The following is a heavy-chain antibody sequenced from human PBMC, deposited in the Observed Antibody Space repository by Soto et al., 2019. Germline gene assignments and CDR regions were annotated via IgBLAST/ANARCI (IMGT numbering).Heavy chain of an antibody. J-gene: IGHJ5*02. V-gene: IGHV4-34*01. CDR3: ARVSQWLVLDWFDP. Sequence: PSETLSLTCAVYGGSFSGYYWSWIRQPPGKGLEWIGEINHSGSTNYNPSLKSRVTISVDTSKNQFSLKLSSVTAADTAVYYCARVSQWLVLDWFDPWGQGTLVTVSS. CDR1: GGSFSGYY. D-gene: IGHD6-19*01. CDR2: INHSGST.